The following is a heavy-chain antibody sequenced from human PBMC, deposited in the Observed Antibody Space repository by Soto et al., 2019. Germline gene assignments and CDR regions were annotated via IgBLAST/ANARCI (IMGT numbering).Heavy chain of an antibody. CDR2: IYYSGST. CDR3: ARAVPYYDILTGYPYPDAFDI. V-gene: IGHV4-59*01. J-gene: IGHJ3*02. Sequence: QVQLQESGPGLVKPSETLSLTCTVSGGSISSYYWSWIRQPPGKGLEWIGYIYYSGSTNYNPSLKSRVTISVDTSKNQFSLKLSSVTAADTAVYYCARAVPYYDILTGYPYPDAFDIWGQGTMVTVSS. D-gene: IGHD3-9*01. CDR1: GGSISSYY.